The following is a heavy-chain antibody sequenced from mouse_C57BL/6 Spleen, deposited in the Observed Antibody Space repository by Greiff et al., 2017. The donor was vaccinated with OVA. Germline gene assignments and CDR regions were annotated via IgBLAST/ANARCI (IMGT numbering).Heavy chain of an antibody. CDR2: ISSGGSYT. D-gene: IGHD2-5*01. J-gene: IGHJ2*01. V-gene: IGHV5-6*01. CDR1: GFTFSSYG. CDR3: GIQGYSNYLYYFDY. Sequence: EVKLMESGGDLVKPGGSLKLSCAASGFTFSSYGMSWVRQTPDKRLEWVATISSGGSYTYYPDSVKGRFTISRDNAKNTLYLQMSSLKSEDTAMYYCGIQGYSNYLYYFDYWGQGTTLTVSS.